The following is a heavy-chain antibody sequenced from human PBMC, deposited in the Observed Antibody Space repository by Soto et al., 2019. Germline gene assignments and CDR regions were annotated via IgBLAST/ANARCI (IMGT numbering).Heavy chain of an antibody. CDR2: TFYSGST. J-gene: IGHJ4*02. D-gene: IGHD3-9*01. Sequence: SETLSLTCTVSGASISSTSYYWGWVRQPPGKGLEWIGTTFYSGSTYYNPSLKSRVTVSADTSKNQLSLRLNSVTAADTALYYCARLGDIYYFDYWGQGTLVTV. CDR1: GASISSTSYY. V-gene: IGHV4-39*01. CDR3: ARLGDIYYFDY.